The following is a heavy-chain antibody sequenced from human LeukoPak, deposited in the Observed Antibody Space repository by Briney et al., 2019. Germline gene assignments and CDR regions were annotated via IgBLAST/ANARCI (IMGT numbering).Heavy chain of an antibody. CDR3: ARGPLSKRNWFDP. D-gene: IGHD2/OR15-2a*01. J-gene: IGHJ5*02. V-gene: IGHV1-8*01. Sequence: ASVKVSCKASGYTFTSYDINWVRQATGQGLAWMGWMNPNSGNTGYAQKFQGRVTMTRNTSISTAYMELSSLRSEDTAVYYCARGPLSKRNWFDPWGQGTLVTVSS. CDR1: GYTFTSYD. CDR2: MNPNSGNT.